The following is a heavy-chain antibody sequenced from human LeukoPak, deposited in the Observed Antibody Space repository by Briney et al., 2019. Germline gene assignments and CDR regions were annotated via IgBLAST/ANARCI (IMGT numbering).Heavy chain of an antibody. CDR2: INPNSGGT. CDR1: GYTFAGYY. CDR3: AREDSSGWYRFDY. J-gene: IGHJ4*02. Sequence: ASVKVSCKASGYTFAGYYMRWVRQAPGQGLEWMGRINPNSGGTNYAQKFQGRVTMTRDTSISTAYMELSRLRSDDTAVYYCAREDSSGWYRFDYWGQGTLVTVSS. V-gene: IGHV1-2*06. D-gene: IGHD6-19*01.